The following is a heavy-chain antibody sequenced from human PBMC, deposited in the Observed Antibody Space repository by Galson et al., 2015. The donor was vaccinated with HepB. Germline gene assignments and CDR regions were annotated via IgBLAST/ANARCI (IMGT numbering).Heavy chain of an antibody. CDR2: ISANGGSR. V-gene: IGHV3-23*01. J-gene: IGHJ5*02. D-gene: IGHD4-17*01. CDR3: AKGYGLFDL. Sequence: SLRLSCAASGFTFGSTAMTWVRQAPGKGLEWVSGISANGGSRFYAESVKGRFTISRDNSKNTLSFQMNSLRAEDTAVYYCAKGYGLFDLWGQGTLVTGSS. CDR1: GFTFGSTA.